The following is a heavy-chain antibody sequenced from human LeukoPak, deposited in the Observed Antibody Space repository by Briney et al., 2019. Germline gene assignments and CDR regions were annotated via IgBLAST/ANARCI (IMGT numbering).Heavy chain of an antibody. CDR3: ASRKLGNDS. V-gene: IGHV4-59*02. CDR1: GGSVSDYY. D-gene: IGHD7-27*01. CDR2: IYHTGST. Sequence: SETLSLTCTISGGSVSDYYWSWIRHSPGKGLEWIGYIYHTGSTSYSPSLKSRVTISADTSQNQCSLNLSSVTAADTAVYYCASRKLGNDSWGQGTLVTVSS. J-gene: IGHJ5*01.